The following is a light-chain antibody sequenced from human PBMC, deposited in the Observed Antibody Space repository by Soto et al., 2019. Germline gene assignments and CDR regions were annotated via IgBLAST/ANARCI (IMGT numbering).Light chain of an antibody. V-gene: IGLV2-14*01. Sequence: QSVLTQPASVSGSPGQSITISCTGTSSDLAIYNYVSWYQQQPGKAPKLMIYQVTNRPSGVSNRFSGSRSGNTASLTISGLQAEDEADYYCSTYTASSNYVFGTGTKVIVL. CDR3: STYTASSNYV. CDR1: SSDLAIYNY. CDR2: QVT. J-gene: IGLJ1*01.